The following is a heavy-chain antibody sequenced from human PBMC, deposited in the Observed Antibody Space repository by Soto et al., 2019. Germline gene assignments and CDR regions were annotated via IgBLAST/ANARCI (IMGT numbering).Heavy chain of an antibody. V-gene: IGHV4-59*02. CDR3: APGSRTSTSDAFDL. CDR2: VFYSGNT. D-gene: IGHD2-8*01. Sequence: QVQLQESGPGLVKPSETLSLTCSVSGGSVTSYYWTWIRQPPGKGLEWIGYVFYSGNTNCNPSLRISLSTSVASSRHHCALPLYSVTAADTPAYYCAPGSRTSTSDAFDLWGRGTMVTVSS. J-gene: IGHJ3*01. CDR1: GGSVTSYY.